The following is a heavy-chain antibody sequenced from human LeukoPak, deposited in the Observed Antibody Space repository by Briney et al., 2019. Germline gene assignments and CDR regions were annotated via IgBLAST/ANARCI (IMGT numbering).Heavy chain of an antibody. D-gene: IGHD1-26*01. CDR3: ARSHSGSYYLFSHYYYYGMDV. CDR1: GGSISSYY. V-gene: IGHV4-59*01. J-gene: IGHJ6*02. CDR2: IYYSGST. Sequence: SGTLSLTCTVSGGSISSYYWSWIRQPPGKGLEWIGYIYYSGSTNYNPSLKSRVTISVDTSKNQFSLKLSSVTAADTAVYYCARSHSGSYYLFSHYYYYGMDVWGQGTTVTVSS.